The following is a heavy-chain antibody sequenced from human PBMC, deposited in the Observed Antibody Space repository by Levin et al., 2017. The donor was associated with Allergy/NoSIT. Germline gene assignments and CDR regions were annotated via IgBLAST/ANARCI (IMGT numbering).Heavy chain of an antibody. CDR3: ARHLGTTATRRGLTHFDY. D-gene: IGHD1-1*01. CDR1: GDRFSTYW. V-gene: IGHV5-51*01. J-gene: IGHJ4*02. CDR2: IYPGDSDT. Sequence: RGESLKISCKGSGDRFSTYWIGWVRQMPGKGLEWMGSIYPGDSDTRYSPSFQGQVTLSADKSISTAYLQWSSLKASDTAMYYCARHLGTTATRRGLTHFDYWGQGTLVTVSS.